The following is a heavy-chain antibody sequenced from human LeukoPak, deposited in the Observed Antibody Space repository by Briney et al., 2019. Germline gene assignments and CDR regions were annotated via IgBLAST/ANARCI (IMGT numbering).Heavy chain of an antibody. CDR1: GFSFSSFA. CDR3: TKDPNGDYVGAFDP. V-gene: IGHV3-23*01. J-gene: IGHJ5*02. Sequence: GGSLRLSCAASGFSFSSFAMTWVRQAPGKGLKWVSSITGGHYPTYNTDSVKGRFTISRDNSKNTLYLQMSSLRADDTAVYYCTKDPNGDYVGAFDPWGQGTLVTVSS. CDR2: ITGGHYPT. D-gene: IGHD4-17*01.